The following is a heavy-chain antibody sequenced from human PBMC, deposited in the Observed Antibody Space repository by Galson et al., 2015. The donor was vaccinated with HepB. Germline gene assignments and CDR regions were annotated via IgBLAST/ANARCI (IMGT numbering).Heavy chain of an antibody. CDR2: ISYDGSNK. V-gene: IGHV3-30-3*01. CDR1: GFTFSSYA. J-gene: IGHJ4*02. CDR3: TRDEAIAVAAQPGNY. D-gene: IGHD6-19*01. Sequence: SLRLSCAASGFTFSSYAMHWVRQAPGKGLEWVAVISYDGSNKYYADSVKGRFTISRDNSKNTLYLQMNSLRAEDTAVYYCTRDEAIAVAAQPGNYWGQGTLVTVSS.